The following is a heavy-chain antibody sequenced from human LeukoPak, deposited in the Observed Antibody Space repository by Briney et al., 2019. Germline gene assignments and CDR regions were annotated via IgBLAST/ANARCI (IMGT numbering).Heavy chain of an antibody. CDR2: IWYGGSNK. Sequence: PGGSLRLSCAASGFTFSSYGMHWVRQAPGKGLEWVAVIWYGGSNKYYADSVKGRFTISRDNSKNTLYLQMNSLRAEDTAVYYCAKDLPSSSSSAFDIWGQGTMVTVSS. CDR3: AKDLPSSSSSAFDI. J-gene: IGHJ3*02. V-gene: IGHV3-30*02. D-gene: IGHD6-6*01. CDR1: GFTFSSYG.